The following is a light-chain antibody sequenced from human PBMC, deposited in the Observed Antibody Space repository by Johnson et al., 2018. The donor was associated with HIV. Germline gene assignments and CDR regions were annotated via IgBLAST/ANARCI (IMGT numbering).Light chain of an antibody. V-gene: IGLV1-51*02. CDR2: EDY. Sequence: QSVLTQPPSVSAAPGQKVTISCSGHSSNIENYFVSWYQQLPGAAPRLLIYEDYKRPSGIPDRFSGSKSGATATLGITGLQTGDEADYYCGIWDASLSPLYVFGSGTTITVL. CDR1: SSNIENYF. J-gene: IGLJ1*01. CDR3: GIWDASLSPLYV.